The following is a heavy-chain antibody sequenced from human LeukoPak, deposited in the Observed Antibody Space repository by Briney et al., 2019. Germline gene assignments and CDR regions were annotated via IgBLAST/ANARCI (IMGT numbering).Heavy chain of an antibody. CDR3: ARDLGPDSGSYFDY. J-gene: IGHJ4*02. V-gene: IGHV1-69*04. D-gene: IGHD1-26*01. Sequence: SVEVSCKASGGTFSSYAISWVRQAPGQGLEWMGRIIPILGIANYAQKFQGRVTITADKSTSTAYMELSSLRSEDTAVYYCARDLGPDSGSYFDYWGQGTLVTVSS. CDR2: IIPILGIA. CDR1: GGTFSSYA.